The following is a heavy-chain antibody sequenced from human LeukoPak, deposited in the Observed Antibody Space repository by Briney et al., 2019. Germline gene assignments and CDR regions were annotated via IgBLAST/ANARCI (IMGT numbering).Heavy chain of an antibody. V-gene: IGHV1-8*01. CDR1: GYTFTNYD. Sequence: GASVKVSCKTSGYTFTNYDINWVRQATGQGLEWMGWMNPNSGNTGYAQKFQGRVTMTRNTSISTAYMELSSLRSEDTAVYYCARPHCSSTDCHPPGWFAPGARGPLAPVPS. D-gene: IGHD2-2*01. CDR3: ARPHCSSTDCHPPGWFAP. CDR2: MNPNSGNT. J-gene: IGHJ5*02.